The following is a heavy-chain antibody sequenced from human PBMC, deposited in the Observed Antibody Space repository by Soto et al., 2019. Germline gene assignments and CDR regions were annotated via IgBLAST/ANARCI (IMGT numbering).Heavy chain of an antibody. V-gene: IGHV4-31*03. CDR3: ARDVRYSYGLYYYYGMDV. D-gene: IGHD5-18*01. Sequence: TSETLSLTCTVSGGSISSGGYYWSWIRQHPGKGLEWIGYIYYSGSTYYNPSLKSRVTISVDTSKNQFSLKLSSVTAADTAVYYCARDVRYSYGLYYYYGMDVWGQGTTVTVSS. J-gene: IGHJ6*02. CDR1: GGSISSGGYY. CDR2: IYYSGST.